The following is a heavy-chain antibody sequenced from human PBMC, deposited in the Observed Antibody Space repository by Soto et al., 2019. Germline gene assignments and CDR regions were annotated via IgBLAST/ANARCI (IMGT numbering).Heavy chain of an antibody. D-gene: IGHD3-22*01. CDR3: ARHKPLFTGVVVTADEPIDP. J-gene: IGHJ5*02. Sequence: PSETLSLTCTVSGGSISSSSYYWGWIRQPPGKGLEWIGSIYYSGSTYYNPSLKSRVSLLVDTSKNQISLKLSSVTAADPAVNFCARHKPLFTGVVVTADEPIDPWGQGTMVTVSS. V-gene: IGHV4-39*01. CDR2: IYYSGST. CDR1: GGSISSSSYY.